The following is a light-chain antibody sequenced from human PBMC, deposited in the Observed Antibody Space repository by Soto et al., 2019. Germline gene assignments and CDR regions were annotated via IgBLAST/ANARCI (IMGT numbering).Light chain of an antibody. J-gene: IGKJ2*01. V-gene: IGKV1-39*01. Sequence: DIQMTQSPSSLYASVGDRVTITCRASQSISSYLSWYQQKPGKAPKLLIYAASSLESGVPSRFSGSGSGTDCTLTISSLQPEDVATFYWQQSYSTPYTFGQGTKLEIK. CDR1: QSISSY. CDR2: AAS. CDR3: QQSYSTPYT.